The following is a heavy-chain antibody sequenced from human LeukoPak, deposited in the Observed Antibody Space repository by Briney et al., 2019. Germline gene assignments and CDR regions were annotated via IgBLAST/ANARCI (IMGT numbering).Heavy chain of an antibody. D-gene: IGHD3-10*02. Sequence: GASVKVSCKASGYTFTSYGISWVRQAPGQGLEWMGWISTYNGNTNYAQNLQGRVTMTTDTSTSTAYMELRSLRSDDRAVYYCVRGLFGELLFEYWGQGTLVTVSS. CDR3: VRGLFGELLFEY. CDR2: ISTYNGNT. CDR1: GYTFTSYG. V-gene: IGHV1-18*01. J-gene: IGHJ4*02.